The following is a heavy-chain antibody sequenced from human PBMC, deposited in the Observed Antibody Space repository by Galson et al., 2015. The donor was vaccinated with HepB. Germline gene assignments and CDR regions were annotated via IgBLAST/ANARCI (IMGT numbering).Heavy chain of an antibody. V-gene: IGHV3-33*01. CDR2: IWYDGSNK. J-gene: IGHJ4*02. D-gene: IGHD2-2*01. CDR1: GFTFSDYA. CDR3: TRSAPYCRRSSCYFFEY. Sequence: SLRLSCAASGFTFSDYAMHWVRRAPGKGLEWVAVIWYDGSNKYYADSVEGRFTVSRDDSKNTLYLQMSSLGAGDTAVYYCTRSAPYCRRSSCYFFEYWGQGTLVTVSS.